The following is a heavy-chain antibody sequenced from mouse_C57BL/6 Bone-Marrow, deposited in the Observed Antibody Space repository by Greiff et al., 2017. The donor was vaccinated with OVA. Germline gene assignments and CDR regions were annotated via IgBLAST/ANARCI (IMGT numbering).Heavy chain of an antibody. D-gene: IGHD4-1*01. CDR3: AREGVELGRRWYFDV. CDR2: ISYDGSN. CDR1: GYSITSGYY. V-gene: IGHV3-6*01. Sequence: DVQLQESGPGLVKPSQSLSLTCSVTGYSITSGYYWNWIRQFPGNKLEWMGYISYDGSNNYNPSLKNRISLTRDTSKNQFFLKLNSVTTEDTATYYCAREGVELGRRWYFDVWGTGTTVTVSS. J-gene: IGHJ1*03.